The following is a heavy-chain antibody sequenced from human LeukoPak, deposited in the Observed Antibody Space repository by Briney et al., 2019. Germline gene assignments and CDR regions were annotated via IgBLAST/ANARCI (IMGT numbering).Heavy chain of an antibody. CDR1: GCTLTAYY. J-gene: IGHJ5*02. CDR3: ARGYCSGGTCYLVENWLDP. CDR2: INPNSGGT. V-gene: IGHV1-2*06. D-gene: IGHD2-15*01. Sequence: ASVKVPCKASGCTLTAYYIYWVRQAPGQGLEWMGRINPNSGGTDYAQNFQGRVTMTRDTSISTAYMELSRLRSDDTAVYYCARGYCSGGTCYLVENWLDPWGQGTLVTVSS.